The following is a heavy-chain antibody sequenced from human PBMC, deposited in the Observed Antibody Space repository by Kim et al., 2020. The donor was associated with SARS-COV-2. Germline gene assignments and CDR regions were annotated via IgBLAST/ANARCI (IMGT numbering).Heavy chain of an antibody. Sequence: GRLTISRDTSKNTLYLQMNSLRAEDTAVYYCARFYDSSGYYLPYYYGMDVWGQGTTVTVSS. J-gene: IGHJ6*02. V-gene: IGHV3-30*07. D-gene: IGHD3-22*01. CDR3: ARFYDSSGYYLPYYYGMDV.